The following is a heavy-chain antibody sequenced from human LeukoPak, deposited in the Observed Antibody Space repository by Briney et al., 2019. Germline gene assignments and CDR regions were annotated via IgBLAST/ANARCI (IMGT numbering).Heavy chain of an antibody. CDR1: GYTFTSYG. CDR2: ISAYNGNT. CDR3: ARARGEYSSSLDHYYYGMGV. Sequence: ASVKVSCKASGYTFTSYGISWVRQAPGQGLECMGWISAYNGNTNYAQKLQGRVTMTTDTSTSTAYMELRSLRSDDTAVYYCARARGEYSSSLDHYYYGMGVLGQRTTVTVSS. J-gene: IGHJ6*02. V-gene: IGHV1-18*01. D-gene: IGHD6-13*01.